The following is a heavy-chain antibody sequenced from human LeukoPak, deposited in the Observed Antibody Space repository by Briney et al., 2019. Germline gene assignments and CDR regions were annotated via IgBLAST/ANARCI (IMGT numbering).Heavy chain of an antibody. J-gene: IGHJ1*01. V-gene: IGHV4-38-2*01. CDR3: AKLVTAIVDF. D-gene: IGHD2-21*02. Sequence: GSLRLSCAASGFTFSDYYMSWIRQAPGKGLEWIGSMHYSGNFYSGTTYYNPSLKSRVTISLDTSKNQFSLKLSSVTAADTAVYYCAKLVTAIVDFWGQGTLVTVSS. CDR2: MHYSGNFYSGTT. CDR1: GFTFSDYY.